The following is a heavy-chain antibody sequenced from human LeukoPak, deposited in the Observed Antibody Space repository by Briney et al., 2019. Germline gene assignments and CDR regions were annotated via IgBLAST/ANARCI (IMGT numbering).Heavy chain of an antibody. CDR2: IRYDGSNK. D-gene: IGHD2-15*01. Sequence: GGSLRLSCAASGFIFSTYGMHWVRQAPGKGLEWVAFIRYDGSNKYYADSVKGRFTISRDNSKNTLYLQMNSLRAEDTAVYYCARLYCSGGSCYKRNGDYWGQGTLVTVSS. J-gene: IGHJ4*02. V-gene: IGHV3-30*02. CDR1: GFIFSTYG. CDR3: ARLYCSGGSCYKRNGDY.